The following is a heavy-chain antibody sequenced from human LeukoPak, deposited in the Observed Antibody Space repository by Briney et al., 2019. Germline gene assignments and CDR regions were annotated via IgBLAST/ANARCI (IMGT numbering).Heavy chain of an antibody. D-gene: IGHD6-19*01. CDR2: INHSGST. V-gene: IGHV4-34*01. Sequence: PSETLSLTCAVYGGSFSGYYWSWIRQPPGKGLEWIGEINHSGSTNYNPSLKSRVTISVDTSKNQFSLKLSSVTAADTAVYYCARHTSRSYSSGWSFWGQGTLVTVSS. J-gene: IGHJ4*02. CDR3: ARHTSRSYSSGWSF. CDR1: GGSFSGYY.